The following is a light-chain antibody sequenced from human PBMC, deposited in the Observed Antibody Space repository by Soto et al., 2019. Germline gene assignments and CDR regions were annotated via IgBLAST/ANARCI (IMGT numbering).Light chain of an antibody. CDR1: QSVSSSY. V-gene: IGKV3-20*01. Sequence: EIVLTQSPGTLSLSPGERATLSCRASQSVSSSYLAWYQQKPGQAPRLLIYGASSRATGIPDRFSGSGSGTDFTLTISRLEPEDFALYYCQQYGSSHLTFGGWTKVEI. CDR3: QQYGSSHLT. J-gene: IGKJ4*01. CDR2: GAS.